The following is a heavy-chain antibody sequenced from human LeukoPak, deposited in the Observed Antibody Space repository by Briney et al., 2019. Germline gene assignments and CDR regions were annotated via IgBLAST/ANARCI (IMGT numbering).Heavy chain of an antibody. CDR1: GFTFNTYA. CDR3: ARVNIAVGRAFDY. Sequence: GKSLRLSCVASGFTFNTYAIHWVRQAPGKGLEWVTFISYDGSNKDYADSVKGRFTISRDNSKNMLYLQMNSLRAEDTAVYYCARVNIAVGRAFDYWGQGTLVTVSS. J-gene: IGHJ4*02. V-gene: IGHV3-30*04. D-gene: IGHD6-19*01. CDR2: ISYDGSNK.